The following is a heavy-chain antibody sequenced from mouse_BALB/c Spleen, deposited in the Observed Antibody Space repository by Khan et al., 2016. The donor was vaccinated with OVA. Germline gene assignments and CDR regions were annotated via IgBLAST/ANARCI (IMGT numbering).Heavy chain of an antibody. CDR3: ARSYFYGYYFDQ. CDR2: ISGDSNTI. J-gene: IGHJ2*01. Sequence: EVELVESGGGLVQPGGFRKLSCVASGFTFSSFGIHWVRQAPEKGLEWVAYISGDSNTIYYTDTVMGRFTISRDNPKNTLFLQMTSLRSEDMAMYYCARSYFYGYYFDQWGQGTTLTVSS. D-gene: IGHD1-1*01. V-gene: IGHV5-17*02. CDR1: GFTFSSFG.